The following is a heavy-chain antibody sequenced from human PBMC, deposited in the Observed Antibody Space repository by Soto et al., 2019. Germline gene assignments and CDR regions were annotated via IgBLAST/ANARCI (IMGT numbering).Heavy chain of an antibody. V-gene: IGHV1-3*01. D-gene: IGHD6-13*01. CDR2: INAGNGNT. CDR1: GYTFTSYA. Sequence: QVQLVQSGAEVKKPGASVKVSCKASGYTFTSYAMHWVRQAPGQRLEWMGWINAGNGNTKYSQKFQGRVTITRDTSASTAYMELSSLRSEDTAVYYCARDPIAAARSYFDYWGQGTLVTVSS. J-gene: IGHJ4*02. CDR3: ARDPIAAARSYFDY.